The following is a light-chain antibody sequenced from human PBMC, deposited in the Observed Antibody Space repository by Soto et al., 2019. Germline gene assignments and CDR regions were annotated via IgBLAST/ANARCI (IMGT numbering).Light chain of an antibody. J-gene: IGKJ5*01. V-gene: IGKV1-39*01. CDR3: QKNFSSPSIT. CDR2: AAS. Sequence: DIQMTQSPSSQSACVEDRVTITCRASQSISSYLNWYQQKPGKAPKLLIYAASNLKSGVPFRFSGSGSGTEFTLTISSLQPEDFATYYCQKNFSSPSITFGQGTRLEI. CDR1: QSISSY.